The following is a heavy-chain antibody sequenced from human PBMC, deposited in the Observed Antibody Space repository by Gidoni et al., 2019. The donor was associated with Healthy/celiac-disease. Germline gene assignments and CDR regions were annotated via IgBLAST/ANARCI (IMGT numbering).Heavy chain of an antibody. CDR1: GGTFSSYA. CDR3: AAGGGVVVTNGGFDP. J-gene: IGHJ5*02. D-gene: IGHD2-21*02. V-gene: IGHV1-69*01. CDR2: IIPIFGTA. Sequence: QVQLVQSGAEVKKPGSSVKVYCKASGGTFSSYASSWVRQAPGLGLEWVGGIIPIFGTANYAQKFQGRVTITADESTSTAYMELSSLRSEDTAVYYCAAGGGVVVTNGGFDPWGQGTLVTVSS.